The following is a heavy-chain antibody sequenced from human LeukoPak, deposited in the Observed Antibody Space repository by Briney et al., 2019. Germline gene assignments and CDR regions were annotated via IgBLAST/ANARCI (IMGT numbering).Heavy chain of an antibody. Sequence: SETLSLTCTVSGGSISSYYWSWIRQPPGKGLEWIGEINHSGSTNYNPSLKSRVTISVDTSKNQFSLKLSSVTAADTAVYYCARGYGYCSSTSCSGGYYYYYGMDVWGQGTTVTVSS. CDR1: GGSISSYY. J-gene: IGHJ6*02. V-gene: IGHV4-34*01. D-gene: IGHD2-2*01. CDR3: ARGYGYCSSTSCSGGYYYYYGMDV. CDR2: INHSGST.